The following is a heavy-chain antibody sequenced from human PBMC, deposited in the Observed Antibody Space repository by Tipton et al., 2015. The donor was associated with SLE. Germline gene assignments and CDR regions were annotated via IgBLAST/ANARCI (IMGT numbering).Heavy chain of an antibody. D-gene: IGHD2-2*02. CDR2: IYYSGST. Sequence: TLSLTCTVSGGSISSGGYYWSWIRQHPGKGLEWNGYIYYSGSTYYNPSLQSRVTISVDTSKNQFSLKLSSVTAADTSVYYCARGTVPAAKPYYYYYYMDVWGKVTTVTVSS. CDR3: ARGTVPAAKPYYYYYYMDV. J-gene: IGHJ6*03. V-gene: IGHV4-31*03. CDR1: GGSISSGGYY.